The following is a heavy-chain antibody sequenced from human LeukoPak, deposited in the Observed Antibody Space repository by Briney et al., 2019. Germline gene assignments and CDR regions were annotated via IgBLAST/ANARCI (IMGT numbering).Heavy chain of an antibody. CDR2: IIGSSSYR. J-gene: IGHJ4*02. D-gene: IGHD3-10*01. V-gene: IGHV3-21*01. CDR1: GFTFSSYS. CDR3: ARAYYYGSGSSTLFGY. Sequence: GGSLRLSCAASGFTFSSYSMNWVRQAPGKGLEWVSSIIGSSSYRYYAASVKGRFTYSRDKAKNSLYLQMNSLRAEDTAVYYCARAYYYGSGSSTLFGYWGQGTLVTVSS.